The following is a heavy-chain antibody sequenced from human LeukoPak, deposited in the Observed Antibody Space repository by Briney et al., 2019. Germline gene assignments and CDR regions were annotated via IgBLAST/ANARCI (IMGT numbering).Heavy chain of an antibody. CDR1: GYTFTSYD. CDR3: ARGSYYDSSGYYQNDAFDI. D-gene: IGHD3-22*01. Sequence: ASVKVSCKASGYTFTSYDINWVRQATGQGLEWMGWMNPNSGNTGYAQKFQGRVTMTRTTSISTAYMELSSLRSEDTAVYYCARGSYYDSSGYYQNDAFDIWGQGTMVTVSS. J-gene: IGHJ3*02. V-gene: IGHV1-8*01. CDR2: MNPNSGNT.